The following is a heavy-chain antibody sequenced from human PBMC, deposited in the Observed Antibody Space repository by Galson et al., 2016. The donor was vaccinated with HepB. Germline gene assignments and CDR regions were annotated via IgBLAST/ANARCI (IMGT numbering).Heavy chain of an antibody. J-gene: IGHJ6*02. CDR3: AKDANGEGRFLEWLLALYGMDV. CDR2: ISYDENNK. CDR1: GFTFSSYG. Sequence: SLRLSCAASGFTFSSYGMHWVRQAPGKGLEWVSVISYDENNKYYADSVKGRFTISRDNSKNTLYLQMNSLRAEDTAVYYCAKDANGEGRFLEWLLALYGMDVRGQGTTVTVSS. D-gene: IGHD3-3*01. V-gene: IGHV3-30*18.